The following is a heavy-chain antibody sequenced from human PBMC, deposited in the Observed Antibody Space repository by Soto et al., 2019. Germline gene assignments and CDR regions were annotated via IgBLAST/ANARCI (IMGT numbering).Heavy chain of an antibody. D-gene: IGHD3-10*01. V-gene: IGHV1-2*04. Sequence: GASVKVSCKASGYTFTGYYMHWVRQAPGQGLEWMGWINPNSGGTNYAQKFQGWVTMTRDTSISTAYMELSRLRSDDTAVYYCARSSRGEWFGQLYSAHYYYYCGMDVWGQGTTVTVSS. CDR1: GYTFTGYY. CDR2: INPNSGGT. CDR3: ARSSRGEWFGQLYSAHYYYYCGMDV. J-gene: IGHJ6*02.